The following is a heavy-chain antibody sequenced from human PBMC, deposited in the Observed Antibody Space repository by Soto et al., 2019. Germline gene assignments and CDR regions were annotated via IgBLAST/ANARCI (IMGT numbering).Heavy chain of an antibody. CDR1: GFTFSSYG. Sequence: QVQLVESGGGVVQPGRSLRLSCAASGFTFSSYGMHWVRQAPGKGLEWVAVIWYDGRNKYYADSVKGRFTISRDNSKNTLYVQVNSLRAEATAVYYCARDSTHAYGDYGPAYWGQGTLVTVSS. D-gene: IGHD4-17*01. CDR2: IWYDGRNK. CDR3: ARDSTHAYGDYGPAY. V-gene: IGHV3-33*01. J-gene: IGHJ4*02.